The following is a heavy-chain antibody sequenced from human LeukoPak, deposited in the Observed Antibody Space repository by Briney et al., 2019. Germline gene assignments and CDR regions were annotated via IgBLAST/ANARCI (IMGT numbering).Heavy chain of an antibody. CDR2: IGASGSTR. CDR1: GFTFRKHY. J-gene: IGHJ4*02. Sequence: PGGSLRLSCAASGFTFRKHYMSWIRQAPGRGPEWVAYIGASGSTRYYRDSVNGRFTISRDNAKDSLYLQMNSLRAEDTAVYYCVRESIGFDYWGQGTLVTVSS. D-gene: IGHD2-15*01. CDR3: VRESIGFDY. V-gene: IGHV3-11*04.